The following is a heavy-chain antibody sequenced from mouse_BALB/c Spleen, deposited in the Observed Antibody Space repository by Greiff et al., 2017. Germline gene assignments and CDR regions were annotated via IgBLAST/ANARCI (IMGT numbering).Heavy chain of an antibody. CDR2: IYPGDGDT. CDR3: ARETGTGYFDY. Sequence: VKLMESGAELARPGASVKLSCKASGYTFTSYWMQWVKQRPGQGLEWIGAIYPGDGDTRYTQKFKGKATLTADKSSSTAYMQLSSLASEDSAVYYCARETGTGYFDYWGQGTTLTVSS. V-gene: IGHV1-87*01. D-gene: IGHD4-1*01. J-gene: IGHJ2*01. CDR1: GYTFTSYW.